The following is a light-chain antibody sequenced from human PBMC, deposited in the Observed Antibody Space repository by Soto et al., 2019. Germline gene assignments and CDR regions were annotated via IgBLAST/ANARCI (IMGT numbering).Light chain of an antibody. CDR3: QQYGSSPWT. V-gene: IGKV3-20*01. J-gene: IGKJ1*01. CDR2: GAS. CDR1: ESIASSY. Sequence: EIVLTQSPGTLSLSPGERATLSCRASESIASSYLAWYQQKPGQAPRLLMHGASSRATGIPDRFSGSGSGTDFTLTITRLQPEDFAVYYCQQYGSSPWTSGQGTKVEI.